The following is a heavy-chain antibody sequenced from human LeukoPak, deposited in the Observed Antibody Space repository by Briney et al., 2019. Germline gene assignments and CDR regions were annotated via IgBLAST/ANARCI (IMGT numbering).Heavy chain of an antibody. D-gene: IGHD3-22*01. J-gene: IGHJ4*02. CDR1: GGTFSSYT. V-gene: IGHV1-69*02. CDR3: ARYDSSGSPSDY. Sequence: SVKVSCKAPGGTFSSYTISWVRQAPGQGLEWMGRIIPILGIANYAQKFQGRVTITADKSTSTAYMELSSLRSEDTAVYYCARYDSSGSPSDYWGQGTLVTVSS. CDR2: IIPILGIA.